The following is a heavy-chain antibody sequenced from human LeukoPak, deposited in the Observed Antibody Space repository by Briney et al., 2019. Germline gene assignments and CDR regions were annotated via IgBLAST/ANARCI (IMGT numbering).Heavy chain of an antibody. Sequence: KTGGSLRLSCAASGFIFSNYGMSWVRQAPGKGLEWVSSISGSSSYIYYADSVKGRFTISRDNAKNSLYLQMNSLRAEDTAVYYCARALSERVFGVVKGFQHWGQGTLVTVSS. D-gene: IGHD3-3*01. CDR2: ISGSSSYI. CDR1: GFIFSNYG. J-gene: IGHJ1*01. V-gene: IGHV3-21*01. CDR3: ARALSERVFGVVKGFQH.